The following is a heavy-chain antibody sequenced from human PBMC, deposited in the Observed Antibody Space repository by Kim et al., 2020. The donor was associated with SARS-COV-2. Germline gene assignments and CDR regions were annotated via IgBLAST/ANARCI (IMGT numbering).Heavy chain of an antibody. D-gene: IGHD2-2*02. CDR1: GYTFTGYY. CDR3: ARRVGYQLLYVGSGGMDV. Sequence: ASVKVSCKASGYTFTGYYMHWVRQAPGQGLEWMGRINPNSGGTNYAQKFQGRVTMTRDTSISTAYMELSRLRSDDTAVYYCARRVGYQLLYVGSGGMDVWGQGTTVTVSS. V-gene: IGHV1-2*06. CDR2: INPNSGGT. J-gene: IGHJ6*02.